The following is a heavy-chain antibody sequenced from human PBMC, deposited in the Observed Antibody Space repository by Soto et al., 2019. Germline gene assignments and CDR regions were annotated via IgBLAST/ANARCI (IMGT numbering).Heavy chain of an antibody. CDR1: EFAFGSYS. CDR3: VRDYFYAIDI. Sequence: GGSLRLSCAGSEFAFGSYSMNWVRQAPGRGLEWVSYITTGSSTMSYADSVKGRFTISRDNAKNSLYLQLNSLRAEDTAVYYCVRDYFYAIDIWGQGTMVTVSS. V-gene: IGHV3-48*01. J-gene: IGHJ3*02. CDR2: ITTGSSTM. D-gene: IGHD3-10*01.